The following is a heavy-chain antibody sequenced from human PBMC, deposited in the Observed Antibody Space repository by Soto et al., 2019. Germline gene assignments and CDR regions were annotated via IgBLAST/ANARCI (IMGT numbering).Heavy chain of an antibody. Sequence: SETLSLTCTVSGGSISSSSYYWGWIRQPPGKGLEWIGSIYYSGSTYYNPPLKSRVTISVDTSKNQFSLKLSSVTAADTAVYYCARLEDIVVVVAAPTFDYWGQGTLVTVSS. V-gene: IGHV4-39*01. CDR3: ARLEDIVVVVAAPTFDY. CDR1: GGSISSSSYY. CDR2: IYYSGST. J-gene: IGHJ4*02. D-gene: IGHD2-15*01.